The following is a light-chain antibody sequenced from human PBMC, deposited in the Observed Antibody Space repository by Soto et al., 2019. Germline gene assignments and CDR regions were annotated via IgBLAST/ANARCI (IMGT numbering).Light chain of an antibody. Sequence: QSVLTQPPSASGSPGQRVTISCSGSSSNIGSNYVYWYQQLPGTAPKLLIYSNNQRPSGVPDRFSGSKSGTSASLAISGLRSEDEDAYYCDEWDDSLSGYLFGTGTKLTVL. CDR3: DEWDDSLSGYL. CDR2: SNN. CDR1: SSNIGSNY. J-gene: IGLJ1*01. V-gene: IGLV1-47*01.